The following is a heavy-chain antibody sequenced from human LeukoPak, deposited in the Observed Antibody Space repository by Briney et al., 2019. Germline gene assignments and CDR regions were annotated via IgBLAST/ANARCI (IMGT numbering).Heavy chain of an antibody. D-gene: IGHD3-10*01. CDR1: GGSFSGYY. CDR3: ARYLYGSGSYPNYYYYYYMDV. J-gene: IGHJ6*03. Sequence: SETLSLTCAVYGGSFSGYYWSWIRQPPGKGLEWIGEINHSGSTNYNPPLKSRVAISVDTSKNQFSLKLSSVTAADTAVYYCARYLYGSGSYPNYYYYYYMDVWGKETTVTISS. V-gene: IGHV4-34*01. CDR2: INHSGST.